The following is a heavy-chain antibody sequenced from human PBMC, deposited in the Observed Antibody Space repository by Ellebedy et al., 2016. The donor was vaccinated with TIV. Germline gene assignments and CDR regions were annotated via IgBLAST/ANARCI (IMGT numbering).Heavy chain of an antibody. CDR2: IIPMFATT. Sequence: SVKVSCKAPGDTFTNYAFTWVRQAPGQGLEWMGGIIPMFATTNYAQRFQGRVTITADRFTSTAYMELSSLRSEDTAVYYCARHRGYYYYYGMDVWGQGTTVTVSS. CDR3: ARHRGYYYYYGMDV. V-gene: IGHV1-69*06. J-gene: IGHJ6*02. CDR1: GDTFTNYA.